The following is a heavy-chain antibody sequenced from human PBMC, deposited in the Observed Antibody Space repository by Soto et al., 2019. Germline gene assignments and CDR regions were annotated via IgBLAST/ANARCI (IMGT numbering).Heavy chain of an antibody. Sequence: PSETLSLTCAVSGYSISSGYYWGWLRQPPGKGLEWIGSIYHGGSTYYNPSLNSRVTLSIDMTNNHVSLILNSVTAADTAVCYCARGRVLLWFGELSIGVGFDPWGQGTLVTVSS. CDR2: IYHGGST. CDR1: GYSISSGYY. J-gene: IGHJ5*02. D-gene: IGHD3-10*01. V-gene: IGHV4-38-2*01. CDR3: ARGRVLLWFGELSIGVGFDP.